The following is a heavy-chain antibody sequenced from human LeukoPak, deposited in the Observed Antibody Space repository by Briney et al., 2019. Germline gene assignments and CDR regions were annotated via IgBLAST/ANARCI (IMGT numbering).Heavy chain of an antibody. CDR2: ISWNSGSI. CDR3: AKVEGRYSSSWHFDY. J-gene: IGHJ4*02. D-gene: IGHD6-13*01. CDR1: GGSFSGYY. Sequence: LSLTCAVYGGSFSGYYWSWIRQPPGKGLEWVSGISWNSGSIGYADSVKDRFTISRDNAKNSLYLQMNSLRAEDTALYYCAKVEGRYSSSWHFDYWGQGTLVTVSS. V-gene: IGHV3-9*01.